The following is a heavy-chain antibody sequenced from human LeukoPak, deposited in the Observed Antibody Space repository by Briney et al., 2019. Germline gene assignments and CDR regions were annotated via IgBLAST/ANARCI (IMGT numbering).Heavy chain of an antibody. CDR1: GGSVSSGVYF. CDR2: IYYSGST. J-gene: IGHJ5*02. Sequence: SETLSLTCTVSGGSVSSGVYFWSWTRQPPGKGLEWIGHIYYSGSTNYNPSLKSRVTILLDTSKNQFSLKLNSVTAADTAVYYCARDASGTYFNWFDPWGQGTLVTVSS. V-gene: IGHV4-61*08. D-gene: IGHD3-10*01. CDR3: ARDASGTYFNWFDP.